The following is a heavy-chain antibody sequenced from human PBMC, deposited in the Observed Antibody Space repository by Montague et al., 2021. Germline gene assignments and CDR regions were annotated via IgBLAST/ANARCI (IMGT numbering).Heavy chain of an antibody. J-gene: IGHJ4*02. CDR3: ARGHGYDSSWFY. D-gene: IGHD6-13*01. CDR2: VYSSGST. CDR1: GDSITGYY. Sequence: SETLSLTCFVSGDSITGYYWSWIRLPPGKGLEWIGYVYSSGSTSYNPSLKSRVTISVESAKNQISLTLNSATAADTAVYYCARGHGYDSSWFYWGQGTLIFVSA. V-gene: IGHV4-59*12.